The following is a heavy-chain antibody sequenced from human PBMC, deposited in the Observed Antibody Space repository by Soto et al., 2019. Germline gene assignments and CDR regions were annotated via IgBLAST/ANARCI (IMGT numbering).Heavy chain of an antibody. CDR1: GFTFSNYA. CDR2: IWYDGSNK. J-gene: IGHJ4*02. V-gene: IGHV3-33*01. CDR3: ARDQPGYSYGYGLGY. Sequence: GGSLRLSCAASGFTFSNYAMHWVRQAPGKGLEWVAVIWYDGSNKYYADSVKGRFTISRDNAKNTLYLQMNSLRAEDTAVYYCARDQPGYSYGYGLGYWGQGTLVTVSS. D-gene: IGHD5-18*01.